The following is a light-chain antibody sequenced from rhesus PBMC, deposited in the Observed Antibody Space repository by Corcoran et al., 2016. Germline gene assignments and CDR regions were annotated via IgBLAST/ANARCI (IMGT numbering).Light chain of an antibody. CDR3: QETSNLFT. Sequence: EIVMTQSPATLSLSPGERATLSCRASQSVTSYLAWYQQKPGQAPRLLIYGASTRATGIPERLSGRGSETDFTLTINSLEPEDFAVYYCQETSNLFTFGPGTKLDIK. CDR1: QSVTSY. CDR2: GAS. J-gene: IGKJ3*01. V-gene: IGKV3-31*02.